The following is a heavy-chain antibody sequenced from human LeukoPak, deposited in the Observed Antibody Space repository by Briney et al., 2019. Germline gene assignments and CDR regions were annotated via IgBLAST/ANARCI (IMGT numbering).Heavy chain of an antibody. CDR3: ARDGVEPGIYFDY. Sequence: PGGSLRLSCAASGFTFSSYWMNWVRQAPGKGLEWVANIKQDGSEKYYVDSVKGCFTISRDNAKNSLYLQMSSLRAEDTAVYYCARDGVEPGIYFDYWGQGALATVSS. D-gene: IGHD2-2*01. CDR1: GFTFSSYW. CDR2: IKQDGSEK. J-gene: IGHJ4*02. V-gene: IGHV3-7*01.